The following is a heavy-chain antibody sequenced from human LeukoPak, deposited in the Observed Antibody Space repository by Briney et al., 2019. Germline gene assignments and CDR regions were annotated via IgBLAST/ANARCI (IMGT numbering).Heavy chain of an antibody. D-gene: IGHD1-26*01. J-gene: IGHJ4*02. Sequence: GGSLRLSCAASGFTFSSYGMHWVRQAPGKGLEWVAVISYDGSNKYYADSVKGRFTISRDNSKNTLYLQMGSLRAEDMAVYYCARWVPSLSSFDYWGQGTLVTVSS. CDR1: GFTFSSYG. CDR2: ISYDGSNK. CDR3: ARWVPSLSSFDY. V-gene: IGHV3-30*03.